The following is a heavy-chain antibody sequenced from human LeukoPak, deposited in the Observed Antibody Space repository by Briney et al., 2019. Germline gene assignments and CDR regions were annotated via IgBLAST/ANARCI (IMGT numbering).Heavy chain of an antibody. CDR2: ISGSGSTI. D-gene: IGHD3-10*02. V-gene: IGHV3-48*03. J-gene: IGHJ6*04. Sequence: GGSLRLSCAASGFTFSSYEMNWVRQAPGTGLEGGSYISGSGSTIYYADSVKGRFTISRDNAKNSLYLQMNSLRAEDTAVYYCAELGITMIGGVWGKGPTVTISS. CDR3: AELGITMIGGV. CDR1: GFTFSSYE.